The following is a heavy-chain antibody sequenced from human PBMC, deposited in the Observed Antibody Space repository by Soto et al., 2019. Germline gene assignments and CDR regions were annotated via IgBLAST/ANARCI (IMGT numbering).Heavy chain of an antibody. CDR3: AKNQERELPRVIDF. V-gene: IGHV3-23*01. D-gene: IGHD1-7*01. CDR2: MSGSSSTT. Sequence: GSLRLSCATSGLTFSNYAMSWVRQAPGGGLEWVSSMSGSSSTTYYADSVRGRFTISRDRSKNTLYLQMSSLRAEDTALYYCAKNQERELPRVIDFWGQGTLVTVS. J-gene: IGHJ4*02. CDR1: GLTFSNYA.